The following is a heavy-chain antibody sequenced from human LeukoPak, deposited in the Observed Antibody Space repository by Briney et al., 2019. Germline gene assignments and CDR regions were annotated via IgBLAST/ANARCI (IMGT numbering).Heavy chain of an antibody. CDR3: ASGYSYGGGWFDP. CDR2: IIPLFGTA. J-gene: IGHJ5*02. D-gene: IGHD5-18*01. Sequence: SLKVSCKASGGTFSSYAISWVRQAPGQGLEWMGGIIPLFGTANYAQKFQGRVTITADKSTSTAYMELSSLKSEDTAVYYCASGYSYGGGWFDPWGQGTLVTVSS. CDR1: GGTFSSYA. V-gene: IGHV1-69*06.